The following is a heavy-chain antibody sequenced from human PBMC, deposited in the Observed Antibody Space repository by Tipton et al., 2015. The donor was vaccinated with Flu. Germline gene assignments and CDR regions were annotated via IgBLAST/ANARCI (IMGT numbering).Heavy chain of an antibody. Sequence: SLRLSCAASGFTFSSYSMNWVRQAPGKGLEWVSSISSSSSYIYYADSVKGRFTISRDNAKNSLYLQMNSLRAEDTAVYYCARGVAPPNGMDVWGQGTTVTVSS. CDR2: ISSSSSYI. V-gene: IGHV3-21*04. CDR1: GFTFSSYS. J-gene: IGHJ6*02. D-gene: IGHD2-15*01. CDR3: ARGVAPPNGMDV.